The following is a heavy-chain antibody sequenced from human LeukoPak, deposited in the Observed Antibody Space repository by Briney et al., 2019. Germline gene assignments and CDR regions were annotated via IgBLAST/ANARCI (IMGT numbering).Heavy chain of an antibody. Sequence: PGGSLRLSCAASGFTVSSNYMSWVRQAPGKGLEWVSVIYSGGSTYYADSVKGRFTISRHNSKNTLYLQMNSLRAEDTAVYYCARGQILAGIGAFDIWGQGTMVTVSS. V-gene: IGHV3-53*04. CDR2: IYSGGST. CDR1: GFTVSSNY. CDR3: ARGQILAGIGAFDI. J-gene: IGHJ3*02. D-gene: IGHD6-19*01.